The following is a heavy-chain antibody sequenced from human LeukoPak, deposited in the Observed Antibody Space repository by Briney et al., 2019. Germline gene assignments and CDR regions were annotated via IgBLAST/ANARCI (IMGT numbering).Heavy chain of an antibody. Sequence: PGGSLRLSCAASGFTFSSYAMSWVRQAPGKGLAWVSTISGGSGSTYCADSVKGRFTISRDNSKNTLYLQMNSLRDEDTAVYYCARGSYGDYLPDYWGQGTLVTVSS. D-gene: IGHD4-17*01. CDR3: ARGSYGDYLPDY. V-gene: IGHV3-23*01. CDR2: ISGGSGST. CDR1: GFTFSSYA. J-gene: IGHJ4*02.